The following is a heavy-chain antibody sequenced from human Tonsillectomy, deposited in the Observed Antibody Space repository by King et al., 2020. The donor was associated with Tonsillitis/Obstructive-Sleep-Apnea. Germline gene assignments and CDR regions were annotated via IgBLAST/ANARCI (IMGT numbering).Heavy chain of an antibody. CDR1: GFTFSSYA. V-gene: IGHV3-30-3*01. J-gene: IGHJ4*02. Sequence: VQLVESGGGVVQPGRSLRLSCAASGFTFSSYAMHWVRQAPGKGLEWVAVISYDGSNKYYADSVKGRFTISRDNSKKTLYLQMNSLRAEDTAVYYCARGEYSSGWYKEGFFDYRGQGTLVTVSS. D-gene: IGHD6-19*01. CDR2: ISYDGSNK. CDR3: ARGEYSSGWYKEGFFDY.